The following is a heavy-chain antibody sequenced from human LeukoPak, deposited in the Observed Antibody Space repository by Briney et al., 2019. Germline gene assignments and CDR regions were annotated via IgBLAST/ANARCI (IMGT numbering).Heavy chain of an antibody. CDR1: GFTFSGYG. CDR2: TSYSGDGA. CDR3: AKESEGASPAY. D-gene: IGHD3-16*01. J-gene: IGHJ4*02. V-gene: IGHV3-23*01. Sequence: GSLRLSSVVSGFTFSGYGLSWVRQTPGKGLEWVSATSYSGDGAYYADSVRGRFTASRDSSTNTYYLQMDSLRAEDTAVYYCAKESEGASPAYWGRGTLVTVSS.